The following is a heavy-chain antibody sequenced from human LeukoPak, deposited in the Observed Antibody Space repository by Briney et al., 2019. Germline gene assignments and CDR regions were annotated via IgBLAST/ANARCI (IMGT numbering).Heavy chain of an antibody. CDR2: IYYSGST. D-gene: IGHD2-8*01. Sequence: PSETLSLTCTVSGGSISNYYWSWIRQPPGKGLEWIGYIYYSGSTYYNPSLRSRVTISVDTSKNQFSLNLNSVTAADTAVYYCARYCSSDVCDSRYFDYWGQGTPVTVSS. V-gene: IGHV4-59*01. CDR3: ARYCSSDVCDSRYFDY. CDR1: GGSISNYY. J-gene: IGHJ4*02.